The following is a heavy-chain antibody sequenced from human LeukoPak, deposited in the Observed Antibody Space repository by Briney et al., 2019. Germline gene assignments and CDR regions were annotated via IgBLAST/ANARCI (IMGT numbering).Heavy chain of an antibody. J-gene: IGHJ5*02. CDR3: ARANPYYYDSSGYSASRRDWFDP. V-gene: IGHV1-46*01. D-gene: IGHD3-22*01. Sequence: GASVKVSCKASGYTFTSYYMHWVRQAPGQGLEWMGIINPSGGSTSYAQKFQGRVTMTRDTSISTAYMELSRLRSDDTAVYYCARANPYYYDSSGYSASRRDWFDPWGQGTLVTVSS. CDR1: GYTFTSYY. CDR2: INPSGGST.